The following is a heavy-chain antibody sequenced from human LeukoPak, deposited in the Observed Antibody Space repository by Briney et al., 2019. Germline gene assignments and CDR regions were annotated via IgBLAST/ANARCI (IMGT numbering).Heavy chain of an antibody. J-gene: IGHJ4*02. CDR3: AKGLERESRLDS. CDR1: GFTFNSYA. V-gene: IGHV3-23*01. D-gene: IGHD1-1*01. Sequence: PGGSLRLSCAASGFTFNSYAMHWVRQAPGQGLEWVSGIRNSDGMTYYADSVRGRFTISTDNSKNTLYLQMNSLRAEDTALYYCAKGLERESRLDSWGQGTLVTVSS. CDR2: IRNSDGMT.